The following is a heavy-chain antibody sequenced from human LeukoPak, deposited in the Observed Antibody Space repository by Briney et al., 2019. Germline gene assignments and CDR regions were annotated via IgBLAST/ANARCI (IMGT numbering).Heavy chain of an antibody. CDR1: GGSISSGDYY. Sequence: PSQTLSLTCTVSGGSISSGDYYWSWIRQPPGKGLEWIGYIYYSGSTYYNPSLKSRVTISVDTSKNQFSLKLSSVTAADTAVYYCAREGLAGSDSSGYYYDGFDYWGQGTLVTVSS. D-gene: IGHD3-22*01. V-gene: IGHV4-30-4*01. J-gene: IGHJ4*02. CDR2: IYYSGST. CDR3: AREGLAGSDSSGYYYDGFDY.